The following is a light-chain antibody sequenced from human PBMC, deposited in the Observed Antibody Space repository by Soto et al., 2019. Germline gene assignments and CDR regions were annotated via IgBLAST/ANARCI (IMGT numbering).Light chain of an antibody. V-gene: IGKV3-15*01. CDR3: QQYNNWGT. CDR1: QSVSSN. Sequence: EIVMTQSPATLSVSPGERVTLSCRASQSVSSNLAWYQQKPGQAPRLLIYGASTRATGIPARFSGSESGTEFTLTISSLQSEDFAVYYCQQYNNWGTFGQGTRVEIK. CDR2: GAS. J-gene: IGKJ1*01.